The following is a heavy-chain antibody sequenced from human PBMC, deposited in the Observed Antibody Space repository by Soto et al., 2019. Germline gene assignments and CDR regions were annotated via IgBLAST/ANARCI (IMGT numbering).Heavy chain of an antibody. Sequence: ASVKVSCKASGYTFSSYGITWVRQAPGQGLELMGWISPYNGNTKYSQKFQGRVTMTRDTSISTAYMELSRLRSDDTAVYYCARTPFYYDSSGLYYWGQGTLVTVSS. D-gene: IGHD3-22*01. CDR1: GYTFSSYG. CDR3: ARTPFYYDSSGLYY. CDR2: ISPYNGNT. V-gene: IGHV1-18*04. J-gene: IGHJ4*02.